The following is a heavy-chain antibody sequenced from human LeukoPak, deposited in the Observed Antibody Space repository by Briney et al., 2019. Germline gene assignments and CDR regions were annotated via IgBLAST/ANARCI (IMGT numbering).Heavy chain of an antibody. J-gene: IGHJ4*02. V-gene: IGHV3-48*03. Sequence: PGGSLRLSCAASGFTFSSYEMNWVRQAPGKGLEWVSYISSSGSIIYYADSVKGRFTISRDNAKNSLYLQMNSLRAEDTVVYYCARAGCGGDCSLDYWGQGTLVTVSS. CDR3: ARAGCGGDCSLDY. D-gene: IGHD2-21*02. CDR2: ISSSGSII. CDR1: GFTFSSYE.